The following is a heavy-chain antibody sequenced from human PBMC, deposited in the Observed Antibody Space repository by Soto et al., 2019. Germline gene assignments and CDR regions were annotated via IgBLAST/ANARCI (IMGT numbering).Heavy chain of an antibody. CDR1: SDSFSSGDYF. CDR3: ARPVAGASQHFDF. CDR2: IYYSGSS. V-gene: IGHV4-30-4*01. Sequence: QVKLQESGPGLVKPSQTLSLTCTVASDSFSSGDYFWSWIRQTPGKGLEWMAYIYYSGSSHYNPSLKRRFTISIDTSKKQFSLTVTSATAADTAVYYCARPVAGASQHFDFCGQGTLVTVSS. D-gene: IGHD6-19*01. J-gene: IGHJ4*02.